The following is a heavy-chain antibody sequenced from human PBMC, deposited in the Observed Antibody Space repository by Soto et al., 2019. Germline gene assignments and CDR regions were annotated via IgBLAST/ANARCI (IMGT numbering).Heavy chain of an antibody. Sequence: PSETLSLTCAVYGGSFSGYYWSWLRPPPGMGRVSIGEINHSGSTKYNPSLKSRVTKSVDTYKNQFSMKLSYVTAADTAVYYCERGPRITIFGVVIYYYGMDVWGQGNTVT. D-gene: IGHD3-3*01. CDR1: GGSFSGYY. J-gene: IGHJ6*02. V-gene: IGHV4-34*01. CDR2: INHSGST. CDR3: ERGPRITIFGVVIYYYGMDV.